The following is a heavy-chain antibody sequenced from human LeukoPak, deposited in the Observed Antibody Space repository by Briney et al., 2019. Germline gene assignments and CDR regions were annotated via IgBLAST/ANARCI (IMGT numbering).Heavy chain of an antibody. V-gene: IGHV4-34*01. CDR2: INHSGST. CDR3: ARSLHSGSYLVS. D-gene: IGHD3-10*01. J-gene: IGHJ4*02. Sequence: SETLSLTCAVYGGSFSGYYWSWIRQPPGKGLEWIGEINHSGSTNYNPSLKSRVTISVDKSKNQFSLKLSSVTAADTAVYYCARSLHSGSYLVSWGQGTLVTVSS. CDR1: GGSFSGYY.